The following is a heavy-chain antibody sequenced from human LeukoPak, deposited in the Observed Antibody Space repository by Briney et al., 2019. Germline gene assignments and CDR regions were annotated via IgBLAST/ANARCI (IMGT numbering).Heavy chain of an antibody. CDR3: AKDLGGERGVLPYYYYMDV. CDR1: GVTFSSYS. CDR2: ISGSGGSK. D-gene: IGHD1-1*01. J-gene: IGHJ6*03. Sequence: GGTLRLSCAASGVTFSSYSMSWVRQAPGKGLEWVADISGSGGSKYYADSLKGRFTISRDNSKNTLYLQMNTLGAEDTAVYYCAKDLGGERGVLPYYYYMDVWGKGTTVTVSS. V-gene: IGHV3-23*01.